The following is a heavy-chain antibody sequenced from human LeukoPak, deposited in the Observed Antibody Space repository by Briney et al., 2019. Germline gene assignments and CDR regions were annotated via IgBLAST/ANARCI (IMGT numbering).Heavy chain of an antibody. D-gene: IGHD2-21*01. CDR1: GGSISSYC. J-gene: IGHJ2*01. CDR2: IYYSGST. V-gene: IGHV4-59*08. Sequence: SETLSLTCTVSGGSISSYCWSWIRQPPGKGLEWIGYIYYSGSTNYNPSLKSRVTISVDTSKNQFSLKLSSVTAADTAVYYCARRDLFYWYFDLWGRGTLATVSS. CDR3: ARRDLFYWYFDL.